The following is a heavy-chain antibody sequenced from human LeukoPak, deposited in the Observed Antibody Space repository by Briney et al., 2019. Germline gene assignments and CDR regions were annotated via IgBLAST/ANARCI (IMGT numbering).Heavy chain of an antibody. CDR2: INPNSGGT. CDR1: GYTFTGYY. Sequence: ASVKVSRKASGYTFTGYYMRWVRQAPGQGLEWMGWINPNSGGTNYAQKFRGRVTMTRDTSISTGYMDLSRLKSDDTAVYYCARANSGYDPAYYFGLDVWGQGTTVTVSS. CDR3: ARANSGYDPAYYFGLDV. D-gene: IGHD5-12*01. V-gene: IGHV1-2*02. J-gene: IGHJ6*02.